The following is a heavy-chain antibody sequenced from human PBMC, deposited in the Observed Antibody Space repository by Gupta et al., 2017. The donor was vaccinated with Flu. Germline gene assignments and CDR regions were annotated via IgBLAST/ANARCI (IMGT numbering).Heavy chain of an antibody. CDR3: TQKVYSGSWNDAFDI. D-gene: IGHD1-26*01. CDR2: IRSKANSYAT. J-gene: IGHJ3*02. Sequence: EVQLVESGGGLVQPGGSLKLSCAASGFTFSGSAMHWVRQASGKGLEWVGRIRSKANSYATAYAASVKGRFTISRDDSKNTAYLQMNSLKTEDTAVYYCTQKVYSGSWNDAFDIWGQGTMVTVSS. V-gene: IGHV3-73*01. CDR1: GFTFSGSA.